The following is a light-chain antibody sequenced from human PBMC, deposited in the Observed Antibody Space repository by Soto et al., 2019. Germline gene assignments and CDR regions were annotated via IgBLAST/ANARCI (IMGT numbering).Light chain of an antibody. CDR3: AAWDDSLNCYG. J-gene: IGLJ1*01. V-gene: IGLV1-44*01. Sequence: QSVLTQPPPTSGTPSQRVTNTCSGSNSNPGSKTVNWYLPVPGTAPKLLFYSNTQRPPGVRERFSDHKYCNSASLAVRWLQSEDEADYYCAAWDDSLNCYGFGTGTKVTVL. CDR1: NSNPGSKT. CDR2: SNT.